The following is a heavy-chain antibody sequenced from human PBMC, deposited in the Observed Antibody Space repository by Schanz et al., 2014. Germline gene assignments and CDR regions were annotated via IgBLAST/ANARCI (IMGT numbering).Heavy chain of an antibody. CDR3: ARVSIEFERRKSYYYYIDV. Sequence: QVQLVQSGAEVKKPGASVKVSCRASGYPFTSDDITWVRQAPGQGLEWMGWMNPNSGDTGYPRKFQDRVTMTSNSSICTAYMELNSLTSEDTAVYYCARVSIEFERRKSYYYYIDVWGRGTTVTVSS. J-gene: IGHJ6*03. CDR2: MNPNSGDT. V-gene: IGHV1-8*01. CDR1: GYPFTSDD. D-gene: IGHD1-1*01.